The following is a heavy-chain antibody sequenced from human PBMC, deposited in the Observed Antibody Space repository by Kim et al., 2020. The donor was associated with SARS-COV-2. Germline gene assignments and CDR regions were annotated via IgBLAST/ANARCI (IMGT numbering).Heavy chain of an antibody. Sequence: SETLSLTCAVYGGSFSGYYWSWIRQPPGKGLEWIGEINHSGSTNYNPSLKSRVTISVDTSKNQFSLKLSSVTAADTAVYYCARGYYYGSGSYYAGGFDY. J-gene: IGHJ4*01. CDR3: ARGYYYGSGSYYAGGFDY. D-gene: IGHD3-10*01. V-gene: IGHV4-34*01. CDR1: GGSFSGYY. CDR2: INHSGST.